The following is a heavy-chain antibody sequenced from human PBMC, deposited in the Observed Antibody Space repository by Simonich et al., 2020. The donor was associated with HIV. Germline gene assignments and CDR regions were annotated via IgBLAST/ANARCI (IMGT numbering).Heavy chain of an antibody. CDR2: IRSRGSNI. V-gene: IGHV3-48*03. CDR3: ARDLEGSGGYVRYYYGMDV. D-gene: IGHD6-19*01. Sequence: EVQLVESGGGLVQPGGSLRLSCAASGFTFSSYEMNWVRQAPGKGLEGGSYIRSRGSNIYYADSVKGRFTISRDNAKNSLYLQMNSLRAEDTAVYYCARDLEGSGGYVRYYYGMDVWGQGTTVTVSS. CDR1: GFTFSSYE. J-gene: IGHJ6*02.